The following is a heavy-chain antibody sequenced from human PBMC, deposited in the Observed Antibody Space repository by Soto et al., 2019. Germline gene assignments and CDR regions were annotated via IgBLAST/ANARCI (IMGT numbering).Heavy chain of an antibody. D-gene: IGHD6-13*01. Sequence: PGGSLRLSCAASGFMFGGYDMRWVRQAPGKGLEWVSAISGSGDDTYYADSVKGRFTISRDNSKNTLYLQVNSLRAEDTAIYYCARVVSAGTLYGMDVWGQGTTVTVSS. CDR3: ARVVSAGTLYGMDV. V-gene: IGHV3-23*01. CDR1: GFMFGGYD. CDR2: ISGSGDDT. J-gene: IGHJ6*02.